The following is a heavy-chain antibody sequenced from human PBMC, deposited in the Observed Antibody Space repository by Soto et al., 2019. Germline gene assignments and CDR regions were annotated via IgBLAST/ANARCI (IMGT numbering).Heavy chain of an antibody. V-gene: IGHV4-39*01. CDR3: ARYFSRGRFFDS. J-gene: IGHJ4*02. Sequence: LSETLSLTCAVSGGSISGSYYYWGWLRQSPGKGPEWIGSVYYSGFTSYNPSLKSRVAMSVHTSKNQFSLTLTGVSAADTALSDCARYFSRGRFFDSWGQGTLVTVSS. CDR1: GGSISGSYYY. CDR2: VYYSGFT. D-gene: IGHD3-10*01.